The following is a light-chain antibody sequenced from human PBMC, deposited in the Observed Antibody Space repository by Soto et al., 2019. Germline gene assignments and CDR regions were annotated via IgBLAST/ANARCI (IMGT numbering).Light chain of an antibody. CDR2: GAS. CDR1: QSVSSN. J-gene: IGKJ1*01. Sequence: EIVMTQSPATLSVSPGARAPLSCRARQSVSSNLAWYPQHPGQAPRLLIYGASSRATGIPDRFSGSGSGTDFTLTISRLEPEDFAVYYCQQYGSSRETFGQGTKVDIK. V-gene: IGKV3-20*01. CDR3: QQYGSSRET.